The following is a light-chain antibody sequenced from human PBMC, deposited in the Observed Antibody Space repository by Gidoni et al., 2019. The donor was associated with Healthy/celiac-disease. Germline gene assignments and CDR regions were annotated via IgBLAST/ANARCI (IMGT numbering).Light chain of an antibody. V-gene: IGLV3-21*02. Sequence: SYVLTQPPSVSVAPGQTARITCGGNNIGSKSVHWYQQKPGQAPGLVVYDESDRPSGIPERFSGSNSGNTATLTISRVEAGDEADYYCQVWDSSSDLVVFGGGTKLTVL. CDR3: QVWDSSSDLVV. CDR2: DES. CDR1: NIGSKS. J-gene: IGLJ2*01.